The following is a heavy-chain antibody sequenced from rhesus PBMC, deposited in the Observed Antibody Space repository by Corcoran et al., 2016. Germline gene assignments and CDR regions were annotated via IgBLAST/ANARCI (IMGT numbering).Heavy chain of an antibody. CDR3: AKERDGDFDY. J-gene: IGHJ4*01. CDR1: GFTFSSYG. V-gene: IGHV3S5*01. Sequence: EVQLVETGGGLVQPGGSLRLSCTASGFTFSSYGMSWVRQAPGKGLEWVSGISYTGGSTYYADSVKGRVTIARDNSKNTLSLQMNSLRAEDTAVYYCAKERDGDFDYWGQGVLVTVSS. CDR2: ISYTGGST. D-gene: IGHD3-22*01.